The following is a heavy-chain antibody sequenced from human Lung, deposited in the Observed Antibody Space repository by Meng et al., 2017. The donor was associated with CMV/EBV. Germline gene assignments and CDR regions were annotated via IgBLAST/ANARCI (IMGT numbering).Heavy chain of an antibody. CDR1: GFTFDDYA. CDR3: AKDIGGSAGYGMDV. CDR2: ISWNSGSI. V-gene: IGHV3-9*01. Sequence: SXKISXAASGFTFDDYAMHWVRQAPGKGLEWVSGISWNSGSIGYADSVKGRFTISRDNAKNSLYLQMNSLRAEDTALYYCAKDIGGSAGYGMDVWGQGXTVTVSS. J-gene: IGHJ6*02.